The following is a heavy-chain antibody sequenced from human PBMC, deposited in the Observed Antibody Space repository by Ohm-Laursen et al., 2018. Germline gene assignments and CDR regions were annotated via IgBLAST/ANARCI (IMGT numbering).Heavy chain of an antibody. D-gene: IGHD3-22*01. Sequence: TLSLTCTASGASITDYSWTWIRQSPGKGLEWTGYISYSGTPKYNPSLKSRVTISVDTSKNQFSLKLSSVTAADTAVYYCARMTYYYDSSGSDAFDIWGQGTMVTVSS. CDR1: GASITDYS. CDR3: ARMTYYYDSSGSDAFDI. J-gene: IGHJ3*02. CDR2: ISYSGTP. V-gene: IGHV4-59*01.